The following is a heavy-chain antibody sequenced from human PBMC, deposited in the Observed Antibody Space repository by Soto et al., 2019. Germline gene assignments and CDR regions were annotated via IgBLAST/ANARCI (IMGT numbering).Heavy chain of an antibody. D-gene: IGHD3-22*01. V-gene: IGHV1-18*01. Sequence: GASVKVSCKASGYTFTSYGISWVRQAPGQGLEWMGWISAYNGNTNYAQKLQGRVTMTTDTSTSTAYMELRSLRSDDTAVYYCAIQLGRSGYKYDSSGSAQFDYWGQGTLVTVSS. CDR1: GYTFTSYG. CDR3: AIQLGRSGYKYDSSGSAQFDY. CDR2: ISAYNGNT. J-gene: IGHJ4*02.